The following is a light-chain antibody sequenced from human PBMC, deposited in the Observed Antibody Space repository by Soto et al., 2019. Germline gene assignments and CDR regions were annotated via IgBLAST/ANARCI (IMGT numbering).Light chain of an antibody. V-gene: IGKV3-20*01. CDR3: HQYGVSPKT. CDR1: QSVSSSY. Sequence: EIVLTQSPGTLSLSPGERATLSCRASQSVSSSYLAWYQQKPGQAPRLLIYGASSRATGIPDRFSGSGSGTDFTLTISRLEPEDFAVYYCHQYGVSPKTFGQGTTVELK. CDR2: GAS. J-gene: IGKJ1*01.